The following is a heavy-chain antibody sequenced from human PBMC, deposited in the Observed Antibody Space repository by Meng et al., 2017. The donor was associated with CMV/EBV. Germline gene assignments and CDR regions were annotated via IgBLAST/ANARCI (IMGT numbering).Heavy chain of an antibody. Sequence: GESLKISCAASGFTFSSYEMNWVRQAPGKGLEWVAYISSSGSTIYYADSVNGRFTISRDNAKNSLYLQKNSLRAEDTAVYYCARSRSWYFQTDYYYYGMDVWGQGTTVTVSS. CDR2: ISSSGSTI. CDR1: GFTFSSYE. CDR3: ARSRSWYFQTDYYYYGMDV. D-gene: IGHD6-13*01. V-gene: IGHV3-48*03. J-gene: IGHJ6*02.